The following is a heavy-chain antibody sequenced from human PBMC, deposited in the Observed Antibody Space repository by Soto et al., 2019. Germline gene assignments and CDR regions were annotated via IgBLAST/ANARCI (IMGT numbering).Heavy chain of an antibody. CDR1: GGSFSGFY. J-gene: IGHJ3*02. D-gene: IGHD2-2*01. CDR3: AAVALSVCCSSNPCPGASSEI. Sequence: QVQLQQWGAGLLKPSETLSLTCGVYGGSFSGFYWSWIRQPPGKGLEWIGEISHSGSTKYSPTLKSRVNISADTSKRQCSLNLSSVTAADTAVYYCAAVALSVCCSSNPCPGASSEIWGQGTMVAVSS. CDR2: ISHSGST. V-gene: IGHV4-34*01.